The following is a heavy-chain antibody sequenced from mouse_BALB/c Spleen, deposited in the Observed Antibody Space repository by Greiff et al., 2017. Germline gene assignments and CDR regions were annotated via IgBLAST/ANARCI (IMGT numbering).Heavy chain of an antibody. D-gene: IGHD2-1*01. CDR1: GFTFSDYY. Sequence: EVQGVESGGGLVKPGGSLKLSCAASGFTFSDYYMYWVRQTPEKRLEWVATISDGGSYTYYPDSVKGRFTISRDNAKNNLYLQMSSLKSEDTAMYYCARDHGNLRLYYYAMDYWGQGTSVTVSS. J-gene: IGHJ4*01. CDR2: ISDGGSYT. V-gene: IGHV5-4*02. CDR3: ARDHGNLRLYYYAMDY.